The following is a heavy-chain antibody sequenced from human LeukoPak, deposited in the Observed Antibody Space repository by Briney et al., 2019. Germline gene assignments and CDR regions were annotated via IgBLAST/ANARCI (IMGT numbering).Heavy chain of an antibody. CDR1: GGSISTYH. J-gene: IGHJ4*02. D-gene: IGHD4-17*01. V-gene: IGHV4-59*01. Sequence: SGTLSLTCTVSGGSISTYHWSWIRQPPEKGLEWIGYISYSGSTNYNPSLQSRVTISVSTSKNQFSLKLTSVTAADTAVYYCAREPTLTTFGYWGQGTLVTVSS. CDR3: AREPTLTTFGY. CDR2: ISYSGST.